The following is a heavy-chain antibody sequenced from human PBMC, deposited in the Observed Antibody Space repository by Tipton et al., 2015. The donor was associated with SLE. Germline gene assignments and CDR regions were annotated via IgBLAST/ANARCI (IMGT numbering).Heavy chain of an antibody. CDR2: IYSGGST. CDR1: GGSFSGYY. V-gene: IGHV3-53*04. J-gene: IGHJ3*02. CDR3: ARGDGAFDI. Sequence: LSLTCAVYGGSFSGYYWSWIRQPPGKGLEWVSVIYSGGSTYYADSVKGRFTISRHNSKNTLYLQMNSLRAEDTAVYYCARGDGAFDIWGQGTMVTVSS.